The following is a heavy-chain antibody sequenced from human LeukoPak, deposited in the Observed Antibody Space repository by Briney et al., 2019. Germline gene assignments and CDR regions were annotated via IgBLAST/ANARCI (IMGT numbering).Heavy chain of an antibody. D-gene: IGHD3-3*01. V-gene: IGHV4-39*07. J-gene: IGHJ4*02. CDR3: ARSPYYDFWSETAFFDC. Sequence: SETLSLTCTVSGGSISSSSYYWGWIRQPPGKGLEWIGSIYYSGSTYYNPSLKSRVTISVDTSKNQFSLKLSSVTAADTAVYYCARSPYYDFWSETAFFDCWGQGTLVTVSS. CDR1: GGSISSSSYY. CDR2: IYYSGST.